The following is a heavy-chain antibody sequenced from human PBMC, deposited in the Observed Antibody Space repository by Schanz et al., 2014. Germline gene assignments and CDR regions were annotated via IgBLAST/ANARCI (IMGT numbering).Heavy chain of an antibody. CDR1: GFTFSTYY. CDR3: AKHVRSLTGNDY. V-gene: IGHV3-23*04. D-gene: IGHD3-9*01. J-gene: IGHJ4*02. Sequence: EVQLVESGGGLVKPGGSLRLSCAASGFTFSTYYMNWVRQAPGKGLEWVSDISDSGDSTHYADSVKGRFTISRDNSNNTLYLQMKSLRAEDTAVYYCAKHVRSLTGNDYWGQGTLVIVSS. CDR2: ISDSGDST.